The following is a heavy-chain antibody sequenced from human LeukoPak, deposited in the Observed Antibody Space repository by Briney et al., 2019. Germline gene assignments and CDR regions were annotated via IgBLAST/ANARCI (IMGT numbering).Heavy chain of an antibody. J-gene: IGHJ5*02. CDR3: ARRVIMSAAGVPDTWLDP. CDR2: ISYSGGT. D-gene: IGHD2-8*01. Sequence: SETLSLTCTVSGGSISSSSYYWNWIRQPPGKGLEWVGQISYSGGTKYNPSLQSRVTISIDTSKNQFSLNLSSVTAADTAVYYCARRVIMSAAGVPDTWLDPWGQGILVTVSS. V-gene: IGHV4-61*05. CDR1: GGSISSSSYY.